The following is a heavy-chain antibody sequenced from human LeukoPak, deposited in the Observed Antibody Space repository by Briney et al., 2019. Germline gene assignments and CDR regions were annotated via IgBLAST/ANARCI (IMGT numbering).Heavy chain of an antibody. CDR3: AKDIAAAYGYYFDY. CDR2: IRGSGGST. Sequence: GGSLRLSCAASGFTFSSYAMSWVRQAPGKGLEWVSAIRGSGGSTYYADSVKGRFTISRDNSKNTLYLQMNSLRAEDTAVYYCAKDIAAAYGYYFDYWGQGTLVTVSS. CDR1: GFTFSSYA. V-gene: IGHV3-23*01. J-gene: IGHJ4*02. D-gene: IGHD6-13*01.